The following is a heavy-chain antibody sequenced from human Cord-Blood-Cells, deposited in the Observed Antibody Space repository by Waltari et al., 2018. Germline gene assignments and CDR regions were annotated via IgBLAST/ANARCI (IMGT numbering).Heavy chain of an antibody. CDR1: GDSVSSNSAA. CDR2: TYYRSKWYN. V-gene: IGHV6-1*01. J-gene: IGHJ3*02. D-gene: IGHD2-2*02. Sequence: QVQLQQPGPGLVKPSQTLSLTCAISGDSVSSNSAAWNWIRQSPSRGLEWLGRTYYRSKWYNDYAVSVKSRIAINPDTSKNQFSLQLNAVAPEDTAVYYCARDRRNCSSTSCYTGAFDIWGQGTMVAVSS. CDR3: ARDRRNCSSTSCYTGAFDI.